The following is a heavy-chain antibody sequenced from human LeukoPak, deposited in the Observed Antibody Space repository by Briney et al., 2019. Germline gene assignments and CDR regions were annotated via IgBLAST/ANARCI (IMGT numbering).Heavy chain of an antibody. CDR2: IYTSGST. CDR1: GGSISSYY. V-gene: IGHV4-4*07. Sequence: SETLSLTCTVSGGSISSYYWRWIRQPAGKGLEWIGRIYTSGSTNYNPSLKSRVTMSVDTSKNQFSLKLSSVTAADTAVYYCAGGTIFGVVTYYYYGMDVWGQGTTVTVSS. D-gene: IGHD3-3*01. CDR3: AGGTIFGVVTYYYYGMDV. J-gene: IGHJ6*02.